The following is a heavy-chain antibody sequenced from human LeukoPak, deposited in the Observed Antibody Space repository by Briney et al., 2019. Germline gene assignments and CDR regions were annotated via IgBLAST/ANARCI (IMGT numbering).Heavy chain of an antibody. CDR3: ARVQKPVVRGAQSPAFFDY. CDR2: FDPEDGET. J-gene: IGHJ4*02. D-gene: IGHD3-10*01. CDR1: GYTLTELS. Sequence: ASVKVSCKVSGYTLTELSMHWVRQAPGKGLEWMGGFDPEDGETIYAQKFQGRVTMTEDTSTDTAYMELSSLRSEDTAVYYCARVQKPVVRGAQSPAFFDYWGQGTLVTVSS. V-gene: IGHV1-24*01.